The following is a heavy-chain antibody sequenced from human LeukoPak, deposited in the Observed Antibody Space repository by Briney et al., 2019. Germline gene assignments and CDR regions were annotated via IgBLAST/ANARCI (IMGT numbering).Heavy chain of an antibody. V-gene: IGHV4-39*01. CDR1: GGSISSSSCY. Sequence: TPSETLSLTCTVSGGSISSSSCYWGWIRQPPGKGLEWIGSIYYSGSTYYNPSLKSRVTISVDTSKNQFSLKLSSVTAADTAVYYCARQRDSSGYYYFDYWGQGTLVTVSS. J-gene: IGHJ4*02. D-gene: IGHD3-22*01. CDR3: ARQRDSSGYYYFDY. CDR2: IYYSGST.